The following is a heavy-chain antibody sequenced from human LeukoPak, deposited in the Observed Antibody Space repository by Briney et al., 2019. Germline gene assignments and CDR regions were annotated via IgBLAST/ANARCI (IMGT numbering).Heavy chain of an antibody. J-gene: IGHJ2*01. CDR1: GGSISSGSYF. D-gene: IGHD3-3*01. CDR3: ARLWRKDWYFDL. CDR2: VYYSGST. V-gene: IGHV4-39*01. Sequence: PSETLSLTCTVAGGSISSGSYFWGWIRQPPERGLQWIGSVYYSGSTYYNPSLTRRVTVSVDTSKNQFSLKLSSVTAADTAVHYCARLWRKDWYFDLWGRGTLVIVSS.